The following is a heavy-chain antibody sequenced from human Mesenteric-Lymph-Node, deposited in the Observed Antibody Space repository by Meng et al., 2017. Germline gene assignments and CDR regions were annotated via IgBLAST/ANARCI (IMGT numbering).Heavy chain of an antibody. Sequence: EVQLVGSGGGLVQPGGSLRLSCAASGFSFSNYWMYWVRQAPGKGLVWVSFINTDGSNTAYADSVKGRFTISRDNAKNTLYLQMNSLRVEDTAIYYCADITAGFWGQGTLVTVSS. J-gene: IGHJ4*02. D-gene: IGHD3-10*01. CDR2: INTDGSNT. V-gene: IGHV3-74*01. CDR3: ADITAGF. CDR1: GFSFSNYW.